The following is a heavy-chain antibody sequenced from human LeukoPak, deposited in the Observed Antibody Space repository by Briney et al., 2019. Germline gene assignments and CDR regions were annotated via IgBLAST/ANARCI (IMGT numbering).Heavy chain of an antibody. CDR2: IYSGGST. CDR3: AMRLMVRGVIPHDY. V-gene: IGHV3-53*01. D-gene: IGHD3-10*01. CDR1: GFPAIAIN. Sequence: GGSLRPSGAPSGFPAIAINMSWVPRAPGRGWRGSSVIYSGGSTYYADSVKGRFTISRDNSKNTLYLQMNSLRAEDTAVYYCAMRLMVRGVIPHDYWGQGTLVTVSS. J-gene: IGHJ4*02.